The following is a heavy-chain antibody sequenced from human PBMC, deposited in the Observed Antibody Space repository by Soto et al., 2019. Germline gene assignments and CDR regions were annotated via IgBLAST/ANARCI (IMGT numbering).Heavy chain of an antibody. CDR2: INHSGST. CDR3: AAGRKDYDFWSGYYGRLDY. V-gene: IGHV4-34*01. CDR1: CGSFSGYY. D-gene: IGHD3-3*01. J-gene: IGHJ4*02. Sequence: SETLSLTCAVYCGSFSGYYWSWIRQPPGKGLEWIGEINHSGSTNYNPSLKSRVTISVDTSKNQFSLKLSSVTAADTAVYYCAAGRKDYDFWSGYYGRLDYWGQGTLVTVS.